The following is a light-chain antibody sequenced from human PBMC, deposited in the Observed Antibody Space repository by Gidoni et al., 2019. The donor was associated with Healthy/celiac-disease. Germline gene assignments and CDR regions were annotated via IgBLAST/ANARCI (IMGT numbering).Light chain of an antibody. CDR1: SSNIGAGYD. CDR3: QSYDSSLSGCV. J-gene: IGLJ3*02. CDR2: GNS. V-gene: IGLV1-40*01. Sequence: QSVLQQPPSVSWAPGQRVTISCTGSSSNIGAGYDVHWYQQLPGTAPKLLIYGNSNRPSGVPDRFSGSKSGTSASLAITGLQAEDEADYYCQSYDSSLSGCVFGGGTKLTVL.